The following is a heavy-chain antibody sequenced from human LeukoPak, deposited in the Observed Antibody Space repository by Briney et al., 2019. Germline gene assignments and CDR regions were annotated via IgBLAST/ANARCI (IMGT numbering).Heavy chain of an antibody. D-gene: IGHD6-6*01. V-gene: IGHV4-59*01. J-gene: IGHJ4*02. CDR3: ARAMSIAARLQTIFDY. Sequence: SETLSLTCTVSGGSISSYYWSWIRQPPGKGLEWIGYIYYSGSTNYNPSLKSRVTISVDTSKNQFSLKLSSVTAADTAVYYCARAMSIAARLQTIFDYWGQGTLVTVSS. CDR2: IYYSGST. CDR1: GGSISSYY.